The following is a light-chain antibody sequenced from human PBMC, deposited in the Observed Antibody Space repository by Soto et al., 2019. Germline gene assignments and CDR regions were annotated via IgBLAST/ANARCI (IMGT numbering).Light chain of an antibody. CDR2: LAS. Sequence: DIVMTQSPDSLAVSLGERATINCKSSQSVLYSSNNKNYLAWYQQKPGQPPKLLIYLASTRESGVPDRFSGSGSGTDFTLTISSLPAEDVAVYYCQQYYSIPYTFGQGIKLEIK. J-gene: IGKJ2*01. CDR1: QSVLYSSNNKNY. CDR3: QQYYSIPYT. V-gene: IGKV4-1*01.